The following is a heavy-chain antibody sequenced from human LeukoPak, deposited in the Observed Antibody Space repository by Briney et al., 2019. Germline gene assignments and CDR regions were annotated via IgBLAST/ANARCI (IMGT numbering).Heavy chain of an antibody. D-gene: IGHD6-19*01. CDR1: GGSISSYY. CDR2: IYYSGST. CDR3: ARLSGWSFFYMDV. J-gene: IGHJ6*03. V-gene: IGHV4-59*01. Sequence: SETLSLTCTVSGGSISSYYWSWIRQPPGRGLEWIGYIYYSGSTNYNPSLKSRVTISVDTSKNQFSLKLSSVTAADTAVYYCARLSGWSFFYMDVWGKGTTVTVSS.